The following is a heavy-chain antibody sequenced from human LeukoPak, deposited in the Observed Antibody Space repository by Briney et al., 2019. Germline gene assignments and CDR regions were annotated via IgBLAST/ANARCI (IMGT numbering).Heavy chain of an antibody. D-gene: IGHD3-10*01. J-gene: IGHJ4*02. CDR1: GFTFSSYW. Sequence: GGSLRLSCAASGFTFSSYWMSWVRQAPGKGLEWVANIKQDGSEKYYVDSVKGRFTISRDNAKNTLYLQMNSLRAEDTAVYYRERGSYGFDDWGGGTRVTVSS. CDR2: IKQDGSEK. CDR3: ERGSYGFDD. V-gene: IGHV3-7*01.